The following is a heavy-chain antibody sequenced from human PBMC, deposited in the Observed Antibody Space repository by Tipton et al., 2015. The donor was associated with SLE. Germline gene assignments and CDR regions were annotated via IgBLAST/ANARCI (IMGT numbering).Heavy chain of an antibody. Sequence: LRLSCTVSGGSISSGSYYWSWIRQPAGKGLEWIGYIYTSGSTNYNPSLKSRVTISVDTSKNQFSLKLSSVTAADTAVYYCARYGSGPEMDVWGKGTTVTVSS. CDR1: GGSISSGSYY. CDR3: ARYGSGPEMDV. D-gene: IGHD6-19*01. V-gene: IGHV4-61*09. CDR2: IYTSGST. J-gene: IGHJ6*04.